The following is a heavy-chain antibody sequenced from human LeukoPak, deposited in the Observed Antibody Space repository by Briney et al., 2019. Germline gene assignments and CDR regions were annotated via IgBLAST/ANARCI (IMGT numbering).Heavy chain of an antibody. J-gene: IGHJ6*02. Sequence: SVTVSCKASGGTFSSYAISWVRQAPGRGLEWMGGIIPIFGTANYAQKFQGRVTITADESTSTAYMELSSLRSEDTAVYYCARGDLAPYYYYGMDVWGQGTTVTVSS. V-gene: IGHV1-69*13. D-gene: IGHD2-21*01. CDR1: GGTFSSYA. CDR3: ARGDLAPYYYYGMDV. CDR2: IIPIFGTA.